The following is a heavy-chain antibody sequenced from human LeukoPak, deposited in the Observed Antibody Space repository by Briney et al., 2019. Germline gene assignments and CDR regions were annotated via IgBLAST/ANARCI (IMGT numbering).Heavy chain of an antibody. V-gene: IGHV3-21*01. CDR1: GFTFSSYS. D-gene: IGHD3-3*01. Sequence: GGSLRLSCAASGFTFSSYSMNWVRQAPGKGLEWVSSISSSSSYIYYADSVKGRSTISRDNAKNSLYLQMNSLRAEDTAVYYCAALDSYDFWSGSRGFDYWGQGTLVTVSS. CDR3: AALDSYDFWSGSRGFDY. CDR2: ISSSSSYI. J-gene: IGHJ4*02.